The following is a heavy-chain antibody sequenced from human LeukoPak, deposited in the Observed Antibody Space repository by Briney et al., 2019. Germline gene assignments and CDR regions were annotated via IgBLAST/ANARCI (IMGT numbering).Heavy chain of an antibody. Sequence: SETLSLTCTVSGGSISSYYWSWIRQPPGGGREWIGYIDYSGSTNYNPSLKRRVTISLDTSKSQFSLKLRSVTAADTAVYYCARSGLDSRYYFGMDVWGQGTTVTVSS. V-gene: IGHV4-59*01. CDR2: IDYSGST. CDR1: GGSISSYY. J-gene: IGHJ6*02. CDR3: ARSGLDSRYYFGMDV. D-gene: IGHD5-12*01.